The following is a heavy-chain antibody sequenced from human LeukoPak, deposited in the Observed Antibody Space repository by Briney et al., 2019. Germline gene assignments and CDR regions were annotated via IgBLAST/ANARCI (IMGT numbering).Heavy chain of an antibody. CDR1: QLTVTTSA. D-gene: IGHD3/OR15-3a*01. CDR2: IGVSGVST. V-gene: IGHV3-23*01. Sequence: GRSLSLAWPPSQLTVTTSAMSCARHAAGGGLEWVSFIGVSGVSTFYADSVQGRFTISRDNSQHSLYLQIDSQGADDPAVSYRAKGATWTYFDSWGQGTLVTVS. CDR3: AKGATWTYFDS. J-gene: IGHJ4*02.